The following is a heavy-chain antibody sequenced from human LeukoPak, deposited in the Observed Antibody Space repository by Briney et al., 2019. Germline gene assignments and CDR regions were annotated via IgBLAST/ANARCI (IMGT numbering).Heavy chain of an antibody. CDR2: ISYDGSNK. V-gene: IGHV3-30-3*01. CDR3: ARDAAAHAEYFQH. D-gene: IGHD6-13*01. J-gene: IGHJ1*01. Sequence: GGSLRLSCAASGFTFSSYWMHWVRQAPGKGLEWVAVISYDGSNKYYADSVKGRFTISRDNSKNTLYLQMNSLRAEDTAVYYCARDAAAHAEYFQHWGQGTLVTVSS. CDR1: GFTFSSYW.